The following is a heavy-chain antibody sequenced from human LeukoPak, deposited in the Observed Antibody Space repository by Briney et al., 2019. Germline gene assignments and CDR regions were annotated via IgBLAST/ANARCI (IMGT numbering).Heavy chain of an antibody. CDR1: GYTFTSYD. Sequence: GASVKVSCKASGYTFTSYDINWVRQATGQGLEWMGWMNPNSGNTGYAQKFQERVTITRDMSTSTAYMELSSLRSEDTAVYYCAADDQFSFFSMWGQGTLVTVSS. CDR3: AADDQFSFFSM. V-gene: IGHV1-8*01. D-gene: IGHD2-2*01. J-gene: IGHJ4*02. CDR2: MNPNSGNT.